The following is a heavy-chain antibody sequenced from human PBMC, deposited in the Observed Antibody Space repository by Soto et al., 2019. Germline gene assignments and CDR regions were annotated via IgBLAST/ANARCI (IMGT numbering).Heavy chain of an antibody. V-gene: IGHV4-39*01. J-gene: IGHJ2*01. D-gene: IGHD4-17*01. Sequence: QLQLQESGPGLVKPSETLSLTCTISGGSISTTNYYWGWIRQPPGKGLEWIGTIYDSGSTYYNPSLKSRVTIAVATSKNQFSLKLSSVTAADTAVYYCAGRGDYDWYFDLWGRGTLVTVSS. CDR1: GGSISTTNYY. CDR2: IYDSGST. CDR3: AGRGDYDWYFDL.